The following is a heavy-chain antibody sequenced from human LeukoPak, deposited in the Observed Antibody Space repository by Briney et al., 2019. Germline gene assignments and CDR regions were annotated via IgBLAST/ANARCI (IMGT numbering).Heavy chain of an antibody. Sequence: PGGSLRLSCAASGFTFSSYGMHWVRQAPGKGLEWVAVIWYDGSNKYYADSVKGRFTISRDNSKNTLYLQMNSLRAEDTAVYYCASGYCSSTSCYNIDYWGQGTLVTVSS. J-gene: IGHJ4*02. CDR3: ASGYCSSTSCYNIDY. CDR2: IWYDGSNK. CDR1: GFTFSSYG. D-gene: IGHD2-2*02. V-gene: IGHV3-33*01.